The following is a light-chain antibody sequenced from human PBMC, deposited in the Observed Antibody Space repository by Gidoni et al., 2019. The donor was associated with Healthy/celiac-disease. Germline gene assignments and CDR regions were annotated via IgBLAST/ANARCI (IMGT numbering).Light chain of an antibody. Sequence: DIQLTPSPFSLSASVGDRVTITCRASQSISSYLDWYQQKPGKAPKLLIYAASSLESGVPSRFSGSGSGTDFTLTISSLQPEDFATYYCQQNYSSPLTFGGGTKVEIK. V-gene: IGKV1-39*01. CDR2: AAS. J-gene: IGKJ4*01. CDR3: QQNYSSPLT. CDR1: QSISSY.